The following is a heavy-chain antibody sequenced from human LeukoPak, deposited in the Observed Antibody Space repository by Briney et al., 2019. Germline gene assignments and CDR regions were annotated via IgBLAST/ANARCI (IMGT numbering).Heavy chain of an antibody. V-gene: IGHV4-39*07. D-gene: IGHD6-13*01. CDR1: GGSISSSSYY. Sequence: SETLSLTCTVSGGSISSSSYYWGWIRQPPGKRLEWIGSIYYSGRTYYNPSLKSRVTISVDTSKNQFSLKLSSVTAADTAVYYCARVTAGHFDYWGQGTLVTVSS. CDR3: ARVTAGHFDY. CDR2: IYYSGRT. J-gene: IGHJ4*02.